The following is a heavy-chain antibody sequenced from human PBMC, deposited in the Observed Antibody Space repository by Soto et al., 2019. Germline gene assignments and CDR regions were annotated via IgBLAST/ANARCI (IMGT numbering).Heavy chain of an antibody. CDR3: ARAGVYYYDSSGYYYYYYGMDV. CDR1: GGSFSGYY. D-gene: IGHD3-22*01. CDR2: INHSGST. V-gene: IGHV4-34*01. Sequence: SETLSLTCAVYGGSFSGYYWSWIRQPPGKGLEWIGEINHSGSTNYNPSLKSRVTISVDTSKNQFPLKLSSVTAADTAVYYCARAGVYYYDSSGYYYYYYGMDVWGQGTTVTVSS. J-gene: IGHJ6*02.